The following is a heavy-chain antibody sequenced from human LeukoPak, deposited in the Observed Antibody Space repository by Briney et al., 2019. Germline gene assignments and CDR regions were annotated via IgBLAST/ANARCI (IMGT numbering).Heavy chain of an antibody. CDR1: GFTFSSYS. V-gene: IGHV3-21*01. Sequence: GGSLRLSCAASGFTFSSYSMNWVRQAPGKGLEWVSSISSSSSYIYYADSVKGRFTISKDNAKNSLYLQINSLRAEDTAVYCRAREYYYGSGRHLVYWGQSALVTVSS. CDR3: AREYYYGSGRHLVY. D-gene: IGHD3-10*01. J-gene: IGHJ4*02. CDR2: ISSSSSYI.